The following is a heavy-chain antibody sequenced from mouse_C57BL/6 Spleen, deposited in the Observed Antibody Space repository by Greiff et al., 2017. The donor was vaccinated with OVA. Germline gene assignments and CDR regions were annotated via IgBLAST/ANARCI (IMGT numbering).Heavy chain of an antibody. CDR3: ARYMGTTGYYFDY. CDR2: IRNKANGYTT. CDR1: GFTFTDYY. J-gene: IGHJ2*01. D-gene: IGHD2-13*01. V-gene: IGHV7-3*01. Sequence: DVMLVESGGGLVQPGGSLSLSCAASGFTFTDYYMSWVRQPPGKALEWLGFIRNKANGYTTEYSASVKGRFTISRDNSQSILYLQMNALRAEDSATYYCARYMGTTGYYFDYWGQGTTLTVSS.